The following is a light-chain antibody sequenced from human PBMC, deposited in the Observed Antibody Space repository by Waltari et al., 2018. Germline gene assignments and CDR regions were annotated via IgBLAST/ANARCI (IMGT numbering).Light chain of an antibody. J-gene: IGLJ1*01. CDR2: EVF. CDR1: TSDVGSYDL. V-gene: IGLV2-23*02. CDR3: CSYAGRGTYV. Sequence: QSALTQPASVSGTPGQSTTISCRGPTSDVGSYDLVSWYQQHPGEAPKLLICEVFKRPPDTSSRFSGAKSGSTASLTISGLQPEDEADYYCCSYAGRGTYVFGSGTKVTVL.